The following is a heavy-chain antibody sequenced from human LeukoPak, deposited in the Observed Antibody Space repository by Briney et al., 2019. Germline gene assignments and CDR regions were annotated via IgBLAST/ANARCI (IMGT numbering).Heavy chain of an antibody. J-gene: IGHJ4*02. CDR1: GFTFSTYA. CDR2: INHSDTYT. V-gene: IGHV3-23*01. CDR3: ARSQFDY. Sequence: PGGSLRLSCAASGFTFSTYAMTWVRQAPGKGLEWISVINHSDTYTNYADSVKGRFTISRDNAKNTLFLQMNSLRAEDTAVYYCARSQFDYWGQGILVTVSS.